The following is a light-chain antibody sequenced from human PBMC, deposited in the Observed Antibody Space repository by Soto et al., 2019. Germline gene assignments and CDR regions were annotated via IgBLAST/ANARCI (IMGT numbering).Light chain of an antibody. J-gene: IGLJ1*01. V-gene: IGLV2-14*01. CDR1: NSDVGGYNY. CDR2: DVS. Sequence: QSVLTQPASVSGSPGQSITISCTGTNSDVGGYNYVSWYQQHPGKAPKLLIYDVSNRPSGVSNRFSGSKSGNTASLTISGLQAEDEADYCCSSYTSSSTLYVFGTGTKLTVL. CDR3: SSYTSSSTLYV.